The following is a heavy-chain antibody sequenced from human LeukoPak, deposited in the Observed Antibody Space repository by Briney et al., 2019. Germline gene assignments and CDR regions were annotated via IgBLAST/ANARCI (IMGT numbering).Heavy chain of an antibody. V-gene: IGHV3-7*01. CDR3: VRDGGVSGYDLLDY. CDR2: INQDGSEH. D-gene: IGHD5-12*01. Sequence: GGPLRLSRAASGFTYSNYWMTWVRQAPGKGLAWVAHINQDGSEHHYMDSAKARFTISRDNAKNSLSLQMNSLRAEDTAVYYCVRDGGVSGYDLLDYWGQGSMVTVSS. CDR1: GFTYSNYW. J-gene: IGHJ4*02.